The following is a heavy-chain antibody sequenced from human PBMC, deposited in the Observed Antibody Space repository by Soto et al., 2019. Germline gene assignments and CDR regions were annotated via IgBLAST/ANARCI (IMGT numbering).Heavy chain of an antibody. CDR2: TYYKSKWSN. CDR1: VDSVSSNSAG. CDR3: ARGSLDDVSGHNYMDV. Sequence: QVQLQLSGPGLMKPSQTLSLTCAISVDSVSSNSAGWNWVRQTPSRGLEWLGRTYYKSKWSNNYAFCVISRITYRPDTSHNQSALQLDSVTLEATAVYYCARGSLDDVSGHNYMDVWGKGTTVTVSS. J-gene: IGHJ6*03. V-gene: IGHV6-1*01. D-gene: IGHD5-12*01.